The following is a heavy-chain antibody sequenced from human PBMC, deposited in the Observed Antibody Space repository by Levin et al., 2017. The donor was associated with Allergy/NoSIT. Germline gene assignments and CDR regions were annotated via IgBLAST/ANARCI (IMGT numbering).Heavy chain of an antibody. D-gene: IGHD3-10*01. CDR1: GFTFSSYG. CDR3: AKDLATYYYGSGSYPDVPY. J-gene: IGHJ4*02. V-gene: IGHV3-30*18. CDR2: ISYDGSNK. Sequence: GESLKISCAASGFTFSSYGMHWVRQAPGKGLEWVAVISYDGSNKYYADSVKGRFTISRDNSKNTLYLQMNSLRAEDTAVYYCAKDLATYYYGSGSYPDVPYWGQGTLVTVSS.